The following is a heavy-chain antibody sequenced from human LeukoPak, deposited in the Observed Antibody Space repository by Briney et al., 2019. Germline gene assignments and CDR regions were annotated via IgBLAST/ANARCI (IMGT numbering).Heavy chain of an antibody. Sequence: ASVKVSCKASGYTFTDFHIHWVRQAPGQGLEWMGWINPNSGGTNYAQKFQGRVTMTRDTSISTAYMELSRLRSDDTAVYYCASSVLLSPFDIWGQGTMVTVSS. CDR2: INPNSGGT. V-gene: IGHV1-2*02. CDR1: GYTFTDFH. J-gene: IGHJ3*02. D-gene: IGHD2/OR15-2a*01. CDR3: ASSVLLSPFDI.